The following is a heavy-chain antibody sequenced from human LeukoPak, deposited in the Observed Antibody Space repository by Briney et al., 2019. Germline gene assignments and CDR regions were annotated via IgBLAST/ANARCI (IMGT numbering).Heavy chain of an antibody. Sequence: SETLSLTCTVSGGSISSYYWSWIRQPAGKGLEWIGRIYTSGSTNYNPSLKSRVTMSVDTSKNQFSLKLSSVTAADTAVYYCARAHSSGWYLTGDYFDYWGQGTLVTVSS. V-gene: IGHV4-4*07. CDR3: ARAHSSGWYLTGDYFDY. CDR2: IYTSGST. CDR1: GGSISSYY. J-gene: IGHJ4*02. D-gene: IGHD6-19*01.